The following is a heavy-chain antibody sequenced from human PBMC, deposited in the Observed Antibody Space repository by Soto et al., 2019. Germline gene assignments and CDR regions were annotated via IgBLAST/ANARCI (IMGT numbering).Heavy chain of an antibody. D-gene: IGHD5-18*01. CDR3: ARDTPRHSYGPLVPRYYGMDV. CDR2: IKQDGSEK. V-gene: IGHV3-7*05. J-gene: IGHJ6*02. Sequence: QGESLKISCAASGFTFSSYWMSWVRQAPGKGLEWVANIKQDGSEKYYVDSVKGRFTISRDNAKNSLYLQMNSLRAEDTAVYYCARDTPRHSYGPLVPRYYGMDVWGQGTTVTVSS. CDR1: GFTFSSYW.